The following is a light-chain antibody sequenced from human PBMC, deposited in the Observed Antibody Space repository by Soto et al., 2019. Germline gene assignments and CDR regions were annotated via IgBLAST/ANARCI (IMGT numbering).Light chain of an antibody. CDR1: SSDVGGYNY. Sequence: QSVLTQPASVSGSPGQSITISCTGTSSDVGGYNYVSWYQQHPGKAPKLMLYEVSNRPSGVSNRFSGSKSGNTASLTISGLQAEDEADYYCSSYTSSSDVFGTGTKVTVL. CDR3: SSYTSSSDV. V-gene: IGLV2-14*01. J-gene: IGLJ1*01. CDR2: EVS.